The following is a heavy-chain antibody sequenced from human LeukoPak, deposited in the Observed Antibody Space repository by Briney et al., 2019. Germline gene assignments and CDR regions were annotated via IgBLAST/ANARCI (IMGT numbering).Heavy chain of an antibody. Sequence: PSETLSLTCTVSGGSISSSSYYWGWIRQPPGKGLEWIGSIYYSGSTYYNPSLKSRVTISVDTSKNQFSLKLSSVTAADTAVYYCARDSRKQLGFVWSPGTGEGWAFDIWGQGTMVTVSS. CDR1: GGSISSSSYY. V-gene: IGHV4-39*07. CDR3: ARDSRKQLGFVWSPGTGEGWAFDI. D-gene: IGHD6-13*01. J-gene: IGHJ3*02. CDR2: IYYSGST.